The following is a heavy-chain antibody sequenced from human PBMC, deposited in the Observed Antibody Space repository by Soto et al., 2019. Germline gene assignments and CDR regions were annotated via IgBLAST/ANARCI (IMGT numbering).Heavy chain of an antibody. J-gene: IGHJ4*02. CDR2: IKTDGSTT. V-gene: IGHV3-74*01. Sequence: EVQLVESGGGLVQPGGSLRLSCAASGFTFSSHWMHWVRQAPGKGLMWVSHIKTDGSTTNYADSVKGRFIISIDNTKNTLYLQMNSLRAEDTAVYYCARDYVSGSSDSWGPGTLVTVSS. D-gene: IGHD3-16*01. CDR1: GFTFSSHW. CDR3: ARDYVSGSSDS.